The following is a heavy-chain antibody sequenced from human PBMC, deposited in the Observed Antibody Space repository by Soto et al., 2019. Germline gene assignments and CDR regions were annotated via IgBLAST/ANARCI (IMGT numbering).Heavy chain of an antibody. CDR2: ISGSGGST. CDR1: GFTFSSYA. Sequence: VQLLESGGGLVQPGGSLRLSCAASGFTFSSYAMSWVRQAPGKGLEWVSAISGSGGSTYYADSVKGRFTISRDNSKNTLYLQMNSLRAEDTAVYYCAKDVVVVVAATLAFDYWGQGTLVTVSS. CDR3: AKDVVVVVAATLAFDY. V-gene: IGHV3-23*01. J-gene: IGHJ4*02. D-gene: IGHD2-15*01.